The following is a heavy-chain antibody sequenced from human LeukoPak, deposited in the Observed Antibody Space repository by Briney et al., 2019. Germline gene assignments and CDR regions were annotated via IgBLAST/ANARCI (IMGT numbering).Heavy chain of an antibody. CDR2: IYYSGST. V-gene: IGHV4-61*08. Sequence: SETLSLTCTVSGGSISSGDYYWSWIRQPPGKGLEWIGYIYYSGSTNYNPSLKSRVTISVDTSKNQFSLKLSSVTAADTAVYYCARQSSYYYDSSGHLDYWGQGTLVTVSS. D-gene: IGHD3-22*01. J-gene: IGHJ4*02. CDR1: GGSISSGDYY. CDR3: ARQSSYYYDSSGHLDY.